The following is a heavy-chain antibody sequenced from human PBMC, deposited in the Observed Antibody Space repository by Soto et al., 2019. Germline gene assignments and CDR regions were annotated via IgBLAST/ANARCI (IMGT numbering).Heavy chain of an antibody. CDR3: AGYYYDSSGYYRFDY. J-gene: IGHJ4*02. Sequence: SETLSLTCAVYGGSFSGYYWSWIRQPPGKGLEWIGEINHSGSTNYNPSLKSRVTISVDTSKNQFSLKLSSVTAADTAVYYCAGYYYDSSGYYRFDYWGQGTLVTVS. CDR1: GGSFSGYY. CDR2: INHSGST. D-gene: IGHD3-22*01. V-gene: IGHV4-34*01.